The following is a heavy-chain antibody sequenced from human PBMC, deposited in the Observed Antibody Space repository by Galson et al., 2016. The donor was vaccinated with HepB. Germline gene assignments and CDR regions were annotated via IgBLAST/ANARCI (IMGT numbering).Heavy chain of an antibody. Sequence: SLRLSCAVSGFTFSNYAMHWVRQAPGKGLEWVAVTDGTNKYYADSVKGRFTISSDDSNSTLDLQMEMLSAEDTAVYYCATDPIVGVPDYFDFWGQGTLVTVSS. CDR1: GFTFSNYA. CDR2: TDGTNK. CDR3: ATDPIVGVPDYFDF. J-gene: IGHJ4*02. D-gene: IGHD1-26*01. V-gene: IGHV3-30-3*01.